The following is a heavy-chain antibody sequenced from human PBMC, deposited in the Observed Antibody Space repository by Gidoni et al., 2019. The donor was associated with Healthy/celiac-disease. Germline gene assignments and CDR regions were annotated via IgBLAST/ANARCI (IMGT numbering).Heavy chain of an antibody. V-gene: IGHV4-34*01. J-gene: IGHJ6*02. CDR2: INHSGST. Sequence: QVQLQQWGAGLLKPSETLSLTCAVYGGSFSGYYWSWIRQPPGKGLEWIGEINHSGSTNYNPSLKSRVTISVDTSKNQFSLKLSSVTAADTAVYYCASGAIFFYYYGMDVWGQGTTVTVSS. CDR1: GGSFSGYY. CDR3: ASGAIFFYYYGMDV. D-gene: IGHD3-9*01.